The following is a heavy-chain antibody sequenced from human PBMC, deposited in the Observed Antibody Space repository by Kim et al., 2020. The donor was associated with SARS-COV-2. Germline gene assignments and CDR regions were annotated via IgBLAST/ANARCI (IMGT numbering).Heavy chain of an antibody. D-gene: IGHD3-22*01. CDR3: ARDSLRDGSGYYAPFDY. Sequence: VKGRFTISRDNSKNTLYLQMNSLRAEDTAVYYCARDSLRDGSGYYAPFDYGGQGTLVTVSS. V-gene: IGHV3-30*01. J-gene: IGHJ4*02.